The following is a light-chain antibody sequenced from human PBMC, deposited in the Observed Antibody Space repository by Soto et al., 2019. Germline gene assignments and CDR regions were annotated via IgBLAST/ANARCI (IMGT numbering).Light chain of an antibody. V-gene: IGLV2-14*01. CDR2: EVS. CDR3: SSYTTTNTYV. Sequence: QSALTQPASVSGSPGQSITISCTGTSRDVGGYNYVSWHQQHPGKAPKVIITEVSNRPSGVSNRFSGSKSGNTASLTISGLQAEDEADYYCSSYTTTNTYVFGTGTKVTVL. CDR1: SRDVGGYNY. J-gene: IGLJ1*01.